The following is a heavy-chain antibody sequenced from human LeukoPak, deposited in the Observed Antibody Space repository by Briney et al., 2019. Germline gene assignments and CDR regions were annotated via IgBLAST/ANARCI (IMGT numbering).Heavy chain of an antibody. J-gene: IGHJ4*02. Sequence: GGSLRLSCAVSGITLSNYGISWVRQAPGKGLEWGAGISDSGGRTNYADSVKGGFTISRDNPKNTLYLQMNSLRAKDTAVYFCAKRGVVIRVILVGFHKEAYYFDSWGQGALVTVSS. CDR1: GITLSNYG. CDR2: ISDSGGRT. V-gene: IGHV3-23*01. CDR3: AKRGVVIRVILVGFHKEAYYFDS. D-gene: IGHD3-22*01.